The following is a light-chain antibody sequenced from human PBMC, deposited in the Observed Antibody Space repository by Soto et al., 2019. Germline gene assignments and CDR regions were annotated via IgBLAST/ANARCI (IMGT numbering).Light chain of an antibody. CDR3: QQRSSWPPVT. CDR2: DAS. CDR1: QGVSSY. V-gene: IGKV3-11*01. Sequence: EVVLTQSPATLSLSPGERATLSCRASQGVSSYLAWYQQKPGQPPRLLIYDASNRATSIPARFSGSGSGTDFTLTITSLEPEDFAVYYCQQRSSWPPVTFGQGTRLEIK. J-gene: IGKJ5*01.